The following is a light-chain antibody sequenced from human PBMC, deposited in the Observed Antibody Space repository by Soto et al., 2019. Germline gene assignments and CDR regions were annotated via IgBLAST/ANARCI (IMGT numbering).Light chain of an antibody. CDR3: HKSKKWPLT. V-gene: IGKV3-15*01. CDR2: EAS. CDR1: QSVNRN. Sequence: EIVMTQSPATLSVSPGEIATLSCRASQSVNRNLAWYHQKPGQAPRLLIYEASTRATGIPARFSGSGSGTQFTLTSNNLQTEDFAVYYCHKSKKWPLTFGGGTKLEIK. J-gene: IGKJ4*01.